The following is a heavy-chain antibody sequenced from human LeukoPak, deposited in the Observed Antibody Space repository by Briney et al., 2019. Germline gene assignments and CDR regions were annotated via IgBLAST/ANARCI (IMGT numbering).Heavy chain of an antibody. CDR1: GFTCSSYS. CDR2: ISSSSSYI. V-gene: IGHV3-21*01. J-gene: IGHJ6*02. Sequence: GGSLRLSCAASGFTCSSYSMNWVRQAPGKGLGWVSSISSSSSYIYYADSVKGRFTISRDNAKNSLYLQMNSLRAEDTAVYYCARDFVVGYYYGMDVWGQGTTVTVSS. CDR3: ARDFVVGYYYGMDV. D-gene: IGHD2-21*01.